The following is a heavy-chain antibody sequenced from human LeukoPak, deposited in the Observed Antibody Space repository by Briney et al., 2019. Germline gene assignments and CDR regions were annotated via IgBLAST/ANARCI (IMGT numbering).Heavy chain of an antibody. CDR2: MNPNSGNT. CDR1: GYTFTTYD. D-gene: IGHD3-10*01. CDR3: ARGPRDGSGSSYFQH. Sequence: ASVKVPCKASGYTFTTYDINWVRQATGQGLAWMGWMNPNSGNTGFAPKFQGRVTMTRNTSISTAYMELSSLTSEDTAVYYCARGPRDGSGSSYFQHWGQGTLVTVSS. J-gene: IGHJ1*01. V-gene: IGHV1-8*01.